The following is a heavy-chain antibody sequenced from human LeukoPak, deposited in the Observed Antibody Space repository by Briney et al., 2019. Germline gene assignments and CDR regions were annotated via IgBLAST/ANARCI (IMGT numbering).Heavy chain of an antibody. CDR1: GYSISSSYY. D-gene: IGHD6-6*01. Sequence: PSETLSLTCTVSGYSISSSYYWGWIRQPPGKGLEWIGSIYHSGSTSYNPSLKSRVTISVDTSRSQFSLKLSSVTAADTAVYYCTTIEYSSSIVYWGQGTLVTVSS. J-gene: IGHJ4*02. CDR3: TTIEYSSSIVY. CDR2: IYHSGST. V-gene: IGHV4-38-2*02.